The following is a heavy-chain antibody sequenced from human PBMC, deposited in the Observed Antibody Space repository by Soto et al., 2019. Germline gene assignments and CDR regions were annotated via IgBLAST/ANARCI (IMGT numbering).Heavy chain of an antibody. V-gene: IGHV3-21*04. CDR1: GFTFSNNG. D-gene: IGHD3-22*01. Sequence: GGSLRLSCAASGFTFSNNGMNWVRQAPGKGLEWVSSISSSSSYIYYADSVKGRFTISRDNAKNSLYLQMNSLRADDTALYYCVRDLVGSRGYLGQWGQGTQVTVSS. J-gene: IGHJ4*02. CDR2: ISSSSSYI. CDR3: VRDLVGSRGYLGQ.